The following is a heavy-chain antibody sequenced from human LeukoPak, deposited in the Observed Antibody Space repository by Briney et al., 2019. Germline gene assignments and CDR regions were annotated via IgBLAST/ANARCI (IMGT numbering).Heavy chain of an antibody. Sequence: ASVKVSCKASGGTFSSYAISWVRQAPGQGLEWMGGIIPIFGTANYAQKFQGRVTMTRDTSISTAYMELSRLRSDDTAVYYCARSRIGDYYYYYMDVWGKGTTVTVSS. CDR3: ARSRIGDYYYYYMDV. V-gene: IGHV1-69*05. D-gene: IGHD3-16*02. J-gene: IGHJ6*03. CDR1: GGTFSSYA. CDR2: IIPIFGTA.